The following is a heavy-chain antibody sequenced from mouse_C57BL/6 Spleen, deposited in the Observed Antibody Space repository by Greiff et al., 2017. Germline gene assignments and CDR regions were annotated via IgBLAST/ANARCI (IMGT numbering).Heavy chain of an antibody. CDR1: GYTFTSYW. V-gene: IGHV1-53*01. J-gene: IGHJ2*01. CDR2: INPSNGGT. D-gene: IGHD1-1*01. Sequence: QVQLKQPGTELVKPGASVKLSCKASGYTFTSYWMHWVKQRPGQGLEWIGNINPSNGGTNYNEKFKSKATLTVDKSSSTAYMQLSSLTSEDSAVYYCARRGYGSSYVYYFDYWGQGTTLTVSS. CDR3: ARRGYGSSYVYYFDY.